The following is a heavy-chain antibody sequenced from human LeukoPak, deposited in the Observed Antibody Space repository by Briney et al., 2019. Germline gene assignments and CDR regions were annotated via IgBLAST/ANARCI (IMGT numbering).Heavy chain of an antibody. CDR1: GGSISSYY. J-gene: IGHJ6*03. CDR2: IYTSGST. CDR3: ATTRIAARRVPVYYYYMDV. D-gene: IGHD6-6*01. V-gene: IGHV4-4*07. Sequence: SETLSLTCTVSGGSISSYYWSWIRQPAGKGLEWIGGIYTSGSTNYNPSLKSRVTISVATSKNQFSLTLSSVTAADTAVYYCATTRIAARRVPVYYYYMDVWGKGTTVTVSS.